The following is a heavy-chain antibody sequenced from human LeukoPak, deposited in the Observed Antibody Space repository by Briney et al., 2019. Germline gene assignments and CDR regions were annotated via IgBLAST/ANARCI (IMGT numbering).Heavy chain of an antibody. D-gene: IGHD3-10*01. J-gene: IGHJ4*02. CDR2: IYYSGST. Sequence: SETLSLTCTVSGGSISSGDYSWSWIRQPPGKGLEWIGYIYYSGSTYYNPSLKSRVTISVDTSKNQFSLKLSSVTAADTAVYYCARVSNTMVSGFDYWGQGTLVTVSS. CDR1: GGSISSGDYS. V-gene: IGHV4-30-4*01. CDR3: ARVSNTMVSGFDY.